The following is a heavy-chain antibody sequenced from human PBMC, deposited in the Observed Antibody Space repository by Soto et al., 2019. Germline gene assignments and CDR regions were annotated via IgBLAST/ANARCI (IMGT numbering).Heavy chain of an antibody. V-gene: IGHV5-51*01. CDR1: GYSFTSYW. Sequence: GESLKISCNGSGYSFTSYWIGWVRQMPGKGLEWMGIIYPGDSDTRYSPSFQGQVTISADKSISTAYLQWSSLKASDTAMYYCARRSGYYDSSGYYVDYWGQGTLVIVSS. D-gene: IGHD3-22*01. J-gene: IGHJ4*02. CDR2: IYPGDSDT. CDR3: ARRSGYYDSSGYYVDY.